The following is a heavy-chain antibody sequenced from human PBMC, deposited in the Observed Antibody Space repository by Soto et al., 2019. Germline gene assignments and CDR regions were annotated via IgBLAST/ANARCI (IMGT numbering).Heavy chain of an antibody. CDR2: INHSGST. Sequence: PSETLSLTCAVYGGSFSGYYWSWIRQPPGKGLEWIGEINHSGSTNYNPSLKSRVTISVDTSKNQFSLKLSPVTAADTAVYYCARGSYQLPYYYYGMDVWGQGTTVTVSS. CDR3: ARGSYQLPYYYYGMDV. V-gene: IGHV4-34*01. D-gene: IGHD2-2*01. J-gene: IGHJ6*02. CDR1: GGSFSGYY.